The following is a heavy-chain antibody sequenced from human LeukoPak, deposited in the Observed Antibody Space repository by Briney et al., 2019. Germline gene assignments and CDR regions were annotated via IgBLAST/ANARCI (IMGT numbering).Heavy chain of an antibody. CDR1: GFTFSSYA. CDR2: ISGSGGTT. Sequence: GGSLRLSCAASGFTFSSYAMSWVRQVPGKGLEWVSGISGSGGTTYYADSVKGRLTISRDNSKNTLYLQMNGLRAEDTAVYYCAKERHYDIWSGYYRHDAFDIWGQGTMVTVSS. D-gene: IGHD3-3*01. CDR3: AKERHYDIWSGYYRHDAFDI. V-gene: IGHV3-23*01. J-gene: IGHJ3*02.